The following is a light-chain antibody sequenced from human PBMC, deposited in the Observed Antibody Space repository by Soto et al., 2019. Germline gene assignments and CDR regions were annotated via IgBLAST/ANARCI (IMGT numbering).Light chain of an antibody. CDR1: QSVSSSY. CDR2: GAS. Sequence: EIGLTQSPGTLSLSPGERATLSCRASQSVSSSYLAWYQQKPGQAPRILIYGASSRATGIPDTFSGSGSGTDFTLTISRLEPEDFAVYYCQQYGSSPEGFTFGPGTKVDIK. V-gene: IGKV3-20*01. CDR3: QQYGSSPEGFT. J-gene: IGKJ3*01.